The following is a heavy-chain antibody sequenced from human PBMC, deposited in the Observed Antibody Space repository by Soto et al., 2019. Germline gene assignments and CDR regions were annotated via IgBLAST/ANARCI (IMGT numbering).Heavy chain of an antibody. CDR1: GGTFSSYA. CDR3: ARERIRAAVVYHYRMGV. CDR2: IIPIFGTA. J-gene: IGHJ6*02. D-gene: IGHD6-13*01. Sequence: QVQLVQSGAEVKKPGSSVKVSCKASGGTFSSYAISWVRQAPGQGLEWMGGIIPIFGTANYAQKFQGRVRIIADESTSTAYMELCSLGPDDTAVYYSARERIRAAVVYHYRMGVWGQGTTVSV. V-gene: IGHV1-69*01.